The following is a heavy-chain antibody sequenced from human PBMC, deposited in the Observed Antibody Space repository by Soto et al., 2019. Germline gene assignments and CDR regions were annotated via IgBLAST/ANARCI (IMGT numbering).Heavy chain of an antibody. J-gene: IGHJ6*02. CDR3: DRGPDWAAVLDV. CDR2: IYYSGST. CDR1: GGSISSGDYY. V-gene: IGHV4-30-4*01. Sequence: SETVSLTCTVSGGSISSGDYYWSWIRQPPGKGLEWIGYIYYSGSTYYNPSLKSRVTISVDTSKNQFSLKLSSVTAADTAAYYCDRGPDWAAVLDVWGPGTTVTAPS. D-gene: IGHD3-9*01.